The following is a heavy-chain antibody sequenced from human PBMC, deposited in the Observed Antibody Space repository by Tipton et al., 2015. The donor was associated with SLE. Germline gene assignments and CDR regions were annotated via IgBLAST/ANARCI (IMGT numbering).Heavy chain of an antibody. CDR1: GGSISSHY. V-gene: IGHV4-59*11. CDR2: ISYSETT. J-gene: IGHJ4*02. Sequence: TLSLTCTVSGGSISSHYWSWIRQPPGKGLEWIGYISYSETTNYNPSLKSRVTISVDTSKNQFSLKLRSVTAADTAVYYCARIITMVRGVYPYYFDYWGQGTLVTVSS. D-gene: IGHD3-10*01. CDR3: ARIITMVRGVYPYYFDY.